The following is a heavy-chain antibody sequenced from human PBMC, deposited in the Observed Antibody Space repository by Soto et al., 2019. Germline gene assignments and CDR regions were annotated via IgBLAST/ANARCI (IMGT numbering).Heavy chain of an antibody. J-gene: IGHJ6*02. CDR1: GGTFSSYA. V-gene: IGHV1-69*13. D-gene: IGHD3-10*01. Sequence: ASVKVSCKASGGTFSSYAISWVRQAPGQGLEWMGGIIPIFGTANYAQKFQGRVTITADESTSTAYMELSSLRSEDTAVYYCARSAIHGSGKYYYYYGMDVWGQGTTVTVSS. CDR3: ARSAIHGSGKYYYYYGMDV. CDR2: IIPIFGTA.